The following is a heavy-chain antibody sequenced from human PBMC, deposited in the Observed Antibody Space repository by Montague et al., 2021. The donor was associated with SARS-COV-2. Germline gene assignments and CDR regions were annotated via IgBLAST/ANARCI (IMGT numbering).Heavy chain of an antibody. V-gene: IGHV4-34*01. D-gene: IGHD3-22*01. Sequence: SETLSLTCAVYGGSFSDYYWSWIRQPPGKGLEWIGEINHRGTSNYNPSLKSRVSISVDTSKNQFSLYLGSVTAADTAVYYCARGRQHFNIIVVVMTGGEYYFDYWAQGTLVTVSS. CDR2: INHRGTS. CDR3: ARGRQHFNIIVVVMTGGEYYFDY. CDR1: GGSFSDYY. J-gene: IGHJ4*02.